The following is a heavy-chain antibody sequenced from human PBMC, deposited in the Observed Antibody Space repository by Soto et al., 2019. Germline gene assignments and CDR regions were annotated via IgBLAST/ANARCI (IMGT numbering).Heavy chain of an antibody. CDR2: ISAYNGNT. D-gene: IGHD2-2*01. CDR3: ARTRLDCRGTSCYDY. V-gene: IGHV1-18*01. CDR1: GYTFSSYG. J-gene: IGHJ4*02. Sequence: ASVKVSCKASGYTFSSYGISWVRQAPGQGLEWMGWISAYNGNTNYEQKVQGRVTVTADTSTSTAYLELRSLRADDTAVYYCARTRLDCRGTSCYDYWGQGTLVTVSS.